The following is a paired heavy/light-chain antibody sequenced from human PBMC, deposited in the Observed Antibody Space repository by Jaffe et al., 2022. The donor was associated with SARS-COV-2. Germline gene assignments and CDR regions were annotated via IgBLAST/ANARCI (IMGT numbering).Light chain of an antibody. Sequence: DIQMTQSPSTLSASVGDRVTITCRASQSISTWLTWYQHKPGKAPKLLIYKASSLESGVPPRFSGSGSGTEFTLTISSLQPDDFATYYCQQYYNYWTFGQGTKVEIK. V-gene: IGKV1-5*03. CDR2: KAS. CDR3: QQYYNYWT. J-gene: IGKJ1*01. CDR1: QSISTW.
Heavy chain of an antibody. V-gene: IGHV1-3*01. CDR3: VRTWTVGRFYYYMDV. CDR2: INAGNGNT. Sequence: QVQLVQSGAEVKKPGASVKVSCKASGYTFTTYAMHWVRQAPGQRLEWMGWINAGNGNTKYSQTFQGRVTITCDTSASTAYMELSSLRSEDTAVYYCVRTWTVGRFYYYMDVWGKGTTVTVSS. D-gene: IGHD3-3*01. CDR1: GYTFTTYA. J-gene: IGHJ6*03.